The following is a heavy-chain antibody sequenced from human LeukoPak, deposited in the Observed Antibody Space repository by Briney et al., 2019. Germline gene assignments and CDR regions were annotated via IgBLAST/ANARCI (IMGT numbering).Heavy chain of an antibody. D-gene: IGHD3-16*01. CDR1: GYTYSDYY. V-gene: IGHV1-2*02. Sequence: ASVKVSGKASGYTYSDYYMHWVRQAPGQGLEWMGWINPNSGGTNYAQKFQGRVTMTRDTSISTAYMELSRLRSDDTAVYYCARDAGGDGAFDIWGQGTMVTVSS. CDR3: ARDAGGDGAFDI. J-gene: IGHJ3*02. CDR2: INPNSGGT.